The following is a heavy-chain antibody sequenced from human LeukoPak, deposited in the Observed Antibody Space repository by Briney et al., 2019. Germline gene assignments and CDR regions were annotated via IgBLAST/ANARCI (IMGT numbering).Heavy chain of an antibody. J-gene: IGHJ4*02. V-gene: IGHV3-21*04. Sequence: GGSLRLSCAASGFTFSSYSMNWVRQAPGKGLEWVSSISSSSSYIYYADSVKGRFTISRDNSKNTLYLQMNSLRAEDTAVYYCAKNPRYFDWLFRFDYWGQGTLVTVSS. CDR1: GFTFSSYS. CDR3: AKNPRYFDWLFRFDY. D-gene: IGHD3-9*01. CDR2: ISSSSSYI.